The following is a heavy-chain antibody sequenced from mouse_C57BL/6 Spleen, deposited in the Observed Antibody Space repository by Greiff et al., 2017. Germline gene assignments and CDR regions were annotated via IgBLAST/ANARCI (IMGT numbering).Heavy chain of an antibody. Sequence: DVKLVESGGDLVKPGGSLKLSCAASGFTFSSYGMSWVRQTPDKRLEWVATISSGGSYTYYPDSVKGRFTISRDNAKNTLYLQMSSLKSEDTAMYYWAREGNDVAYDYDEWYYFDYWGQGTTLTVSS. CDR1: GFTFSSYG. CDR3: AREGNDVAYDYDEWYYFDY. J-gene: IGHJ2*01. V-gene: IGHV5-6*02. D-gene: IGHD2-4*01. CDR2: ISSGGSYT.